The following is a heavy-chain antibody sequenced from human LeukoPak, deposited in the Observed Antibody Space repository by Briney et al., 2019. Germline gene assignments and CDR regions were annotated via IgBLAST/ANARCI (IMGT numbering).Heavy chain of an antibody. Sequence: PGGSLRLSCTASGFTFSNFAMSWVRQAPGKWLEWVSCISGSGGTTYYADSVKGRFIISRDNSKKTLYLQMNSLRAEDTAVYYCARDRIPKIKVDAFDIWGHGTMVTASS. V-gene: IGHV3-23*01. CDR2: ISGSGGTT. J-gene: IGHJ3*02. CDR1: GFTFSNFA. D-gene: IGHD2-21*01. CDR3: ARDRIPKIKVDAFDI.